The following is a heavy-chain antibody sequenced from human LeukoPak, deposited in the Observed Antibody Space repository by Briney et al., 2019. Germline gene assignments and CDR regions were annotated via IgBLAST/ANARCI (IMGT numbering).Heavy chain of an antibody. V-gene: IGHV3-7*03. D-gene: IGHD5-24*01. J-gene: IGHJ4*02. CDR1: GFTFSNYW. Sequence: GGSLRLSCVASGFTFSNYWMNWFRQAPGRGLEWVANIKPDGGEQYYVDSVKGRFTISRDNAENSLYLQLSSLRAEDTAVYYCAREQRTFDYWGQGILVTVSS. CDR2: IKPDGGEQ. CDR3: AREQRTFDY.